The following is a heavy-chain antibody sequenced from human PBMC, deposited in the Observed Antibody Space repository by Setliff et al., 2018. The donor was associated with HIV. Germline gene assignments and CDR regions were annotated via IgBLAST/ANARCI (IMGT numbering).Heavy chain of an antibody. J-gene: IGHJ4*02. CDR2: ISAYNGNT. V-gene: IGHV1-18*01. D-gene: IGHD1-26*01. CDR3: AREEVSDGSYYKFDY. CDR1: GYTFTSYG. Sequence: ASVKVSCKASGYTFTSYGISWVRQAPGQGLEWVGWISAYNGNTNYAQKLQGRVTVFTDTSTSTAYMEMRSLRSADSAVYYCAREEVSDGSYYKFDYWGQGTLVTVSS.